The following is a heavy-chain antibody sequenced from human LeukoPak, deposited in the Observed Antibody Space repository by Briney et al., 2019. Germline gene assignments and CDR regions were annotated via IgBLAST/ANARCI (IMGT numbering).Heavy chain of an antibody. D-gene: IGHD3-10*01. CDR2: IYYSGST. CDR1: GGSISSGGYY. Sequence: PSETLSLTCTVSGGSISSGGYYWSWIRQHPGKGLEWIGYIYYSGSTYYNPSLKGRVTISVDTSKNQFSLKLSSVTAADTAVYYCARGPLWFGESVYYYGMDVWGQGTTVTVSS. CDR3: ARGPLWFGESVYYYGMDV. J-gene: IGHJ6*02. V-gene: IGHV4-31*03.